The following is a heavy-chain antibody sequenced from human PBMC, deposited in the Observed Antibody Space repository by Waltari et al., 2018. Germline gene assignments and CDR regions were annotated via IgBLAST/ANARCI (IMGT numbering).Heavy chain of an antibody. CDR1: GGSISSYY. V-gene: IGHV4-4*07. D-gene: IGHD6-13*01. CDR3: VRGGQQLVRGTYGMDV. CDR2: IYTSGST. J-gene: IGHJ6*02. Sequence: QVQLQESGPGLVKPSETLSLTCTVSGGSISSYYWSWIRQPAGKGLEWIGRIYTSGSTSYNPSLKSRVTMSVDTSKNQFSLKLSSVTAADTAVYYCVRGGQQLVRGTYGMDVWGQGTTVTVSS.